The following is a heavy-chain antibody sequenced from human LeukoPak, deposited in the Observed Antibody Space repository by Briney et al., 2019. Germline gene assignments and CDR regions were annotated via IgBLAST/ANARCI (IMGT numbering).Heavy chain of an antibody. J-gene: IGHJ4*02. CDR3: ARLNSDDTLFDY. Sequence: GGSLRLSCTGSGFTFVGYALSWVPHAPGKGLECVSVIYRGGITYYADSVKGRFTISRDNSKNTLYLQMNSLRAEDTAVYYCARLNSDDTLFDYWGQGTLVTVSS. V-gene: IGHV3-53*01. CDR2: IYRGGIT. CDR1: GFTFVGYA. D-gene: IGHD4-23*01.